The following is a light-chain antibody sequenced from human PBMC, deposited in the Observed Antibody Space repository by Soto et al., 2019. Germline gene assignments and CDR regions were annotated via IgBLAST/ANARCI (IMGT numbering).Light chain of an antibody. CDR3: QLYNDWPLT. Sequence: EVVMTQSPATLSVSPGERGTLSCRASQNVNINLAWYQHKAGQAPRLLLYGASNRATDIPVKFSGSGSGPEFILTISRLQSEDFSIYYCQLYNDWPLTFTQGTKMEI. J-gene: IGKJ1*01. V-gene: IGKV3-15*01. CDR1: QNVNIN. CDR2: GAS.